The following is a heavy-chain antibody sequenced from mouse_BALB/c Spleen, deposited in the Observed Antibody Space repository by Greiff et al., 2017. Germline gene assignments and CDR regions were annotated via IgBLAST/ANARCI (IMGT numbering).Heavy chain of an antibody. CDR1: GFTFSSYA. D-gene: IGHD1-1*01. Sequence: EVKLVESGGGLVKPGGSLKLSCAASGFTFSSYAMSWVRQTPEKRLEWVATISSGGSYTYYPDSVKGRFTISRDNAKNTLYLQMSSLRSEDTAMYYCARESRGFAYWGQGTLVTVS. V-gene: IGHV5-9-3*01. CDR3: ARESRGFAY. J-gene: IGHJ3*01. CDR2: ISSGGSYT.